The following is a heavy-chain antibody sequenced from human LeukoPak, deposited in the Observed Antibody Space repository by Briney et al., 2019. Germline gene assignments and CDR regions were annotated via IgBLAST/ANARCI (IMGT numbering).Heavy chain of an antibody. J-gene: IGHJ4*02. Sequence: GGSLRLSCEASGFTVNSNPMNWVRQAPGKGLEWGSVIFGGGSIYYPDSVKGRFIISRDNSKNTVYLQVNSLRTEDTAVYYCARGGLPAALYYFDNWGLGTLVTVSS. D-gene: IGHD2-2*01. CDR3: ARGGLPAALYYFDN. CDR1: GFTVNSNP. CDR2: IFGGGSI. V-gene: IGHV3-66*01.